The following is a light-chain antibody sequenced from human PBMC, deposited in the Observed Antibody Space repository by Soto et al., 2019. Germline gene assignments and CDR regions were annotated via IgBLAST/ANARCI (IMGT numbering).Light chain of an antibody. V-gene: IGKV3-15*01. CDR3: QEYNTWPWT. Sequence: ETVITQSPATLSVSPGERATLSCRASQSVNSNLAWYQQTLGQSPRVLIFGASTRATGIPARFRGSGSGTEFSLTINRLQSEDFEVYYCQEYNTWPWTFGQGTKVDIK. CDR1: QSVNSN. J-gene: IGKJ1*01. CDR2: GAS.